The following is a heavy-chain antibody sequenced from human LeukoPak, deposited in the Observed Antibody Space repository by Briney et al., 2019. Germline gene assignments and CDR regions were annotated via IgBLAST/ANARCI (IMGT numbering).Heavy chain of an antibody. V-gene: IGHV3-53*01. CDR1: GFPVSSNY. D-gene: IGHD3-22*01. CDR3: ARVSYDSSGYYFDY. Sequence: PGGSLRLSCAASGFPVSSNYMSWVRQAPGKGLGWVSVFYSGGSTYYVHCVKGRLTLSRDNSKNALTLRMNARRAEDTAVYYYARVSYDSSGYYFDYWGQGTLVTVSS. J-gene: IGHJ4*02. CDR2: FYSGGST.